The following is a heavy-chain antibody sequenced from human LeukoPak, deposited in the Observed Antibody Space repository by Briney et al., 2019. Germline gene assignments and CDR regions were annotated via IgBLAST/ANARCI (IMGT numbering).Heavy chain of an antibody. J-gene: IGHJ4*02. V-gene: IGHV3-30*02. D-gene: IGHD1-20*01. Sequence: PGGTLRLSCAASGSTFSSYGMHWVRQAPGKGLEWVAFIRYDGSNKYYADSVKGRFTISRDNSKNTLYLQMNSLRAEDTAVYYCANLGNWNDVRDYWGQGTLVTVSS. CDR1: GSTFSSYG. CDR2: IRYDGSNK. CDR3: ANLGNWNDVRDY.